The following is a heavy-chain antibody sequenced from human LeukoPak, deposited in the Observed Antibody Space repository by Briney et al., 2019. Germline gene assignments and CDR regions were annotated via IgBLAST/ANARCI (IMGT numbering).Heavy chain of an antibody. D-gene: IGHD6-19*01. V-gene: IGHV3-30-3*01. CDR3: ARGDQWLVRGVEDAIDI. CDR2: ISYHGSSK. Sequence: GGSLRLSCAASGFTFSSYAMHWVRQAPGKGLEWVAVISYHGSSKYYADSVKGRFTISRHNSKNTLYLQMNSLRAEDKAVYYCARGDQWLVRGVEDAIDIWVQGTMVTVSS. J-gene: IGHJ3*02. CDR1: GFTFSSYA.